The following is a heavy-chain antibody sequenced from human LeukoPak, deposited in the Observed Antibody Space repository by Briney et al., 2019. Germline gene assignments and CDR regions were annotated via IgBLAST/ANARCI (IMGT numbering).Heavy chain of an antibody. CDR3: ARVTGTTSWFDP. J-gene: IGHJ5*02. V-gene: IGHV4-59*01. CDR2: IYNNGRT. D-gene: IGHD1-1*01. Sequence: SETLSLTCTVSGGSMSSYYWSWIRQPPGKGLEWIGYIYNNGRTNYNPSLKSRVTISVDTSKNQFSLRLTSVTAADTAVYYCARVTGTTSWFDPWGQGTLVTVSS. CDR1: GGSMSSYY.